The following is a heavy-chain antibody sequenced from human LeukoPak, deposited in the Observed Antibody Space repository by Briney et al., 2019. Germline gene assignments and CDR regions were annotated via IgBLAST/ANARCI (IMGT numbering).Heavy chain of an antibody. D-gene: IGHD2/OR15-2a*01. V-gene: IGHV4-34*01. CDR3: AKVAGTRNSDYFFDY. Sequence: PSETLSLTCAVYGGSFSGYYWSWIRQPPGKGLEWIGEINHSGSTNYNPSLKSRVTISVDTSKNQFSLKLSSVTAADTAVYYCAKVAGTRNSDYFFDYWGQGTLVTVSS. CDR1: GGSFSGYY. J-gene: IGHJ4*02. CDR2: INHSGST.